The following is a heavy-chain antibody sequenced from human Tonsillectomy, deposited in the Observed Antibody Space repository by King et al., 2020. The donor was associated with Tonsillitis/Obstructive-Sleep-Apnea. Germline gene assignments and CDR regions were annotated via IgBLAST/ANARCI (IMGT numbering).Heavy chain of an antibody. Sequence: QLVQSGAEVKKPGSSVKVSCKASGGTFSSYAISWVRQAPGQGLEWMGGIIPIFGTANYAQKFQGRVTITADESTSTAYMELSSLRSEDTAVYCCASGRYYDFWSGYYCDYWGQGTLVTVSS. CDR3: ASGRYYDFWSGYYCDY. CDR1: GGTFSSYA. CDR2: IIPIFGTA. D-gene: IGHD3-3*01. J-gene: IGHJ4*02. V-gene: IGHV1-69*01.